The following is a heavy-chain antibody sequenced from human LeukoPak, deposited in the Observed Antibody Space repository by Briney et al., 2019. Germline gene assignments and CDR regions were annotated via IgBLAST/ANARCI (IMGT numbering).Heavy chain of an antibody. CDR2: IWYDGSNK. CDR1: GFTFSSYA. D-gene: IGHD3-16*02. J-gene: IGHJ4*02. Sequence: PGGSLRLSCAASGFTFSSYAMHWVRQAPGKGLEWVAVIWYDGSNKYYADSVKGRYTISRDNSKNTLYLQMNSLRAEDTAVYYCARDRPYWAPRGGSLGELSLHFDYWGQGTLVTVSS. CDR3: ARDRPYWAPRGGSLGELSLHFDY. V-gene: IGHV3-33*01.